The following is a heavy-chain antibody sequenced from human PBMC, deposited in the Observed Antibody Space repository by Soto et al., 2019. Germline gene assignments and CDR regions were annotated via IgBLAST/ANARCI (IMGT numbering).Heavy chain of an antibody. J-gene: IGHJ4*02. CDR3: AREGADYYGSGSQFDY. Sequence: QVQLVQSGAEVKKPGSSVKVSCKASGGTFSSYTISWVRQAPGQGLEWMGRIIPILGIANYAQKFQGRVTITADKSTSTGYMELSSLRSEDTAVYYCAREGADYYGSGSQFDYWGQGTLVTVSS. CDR2: IIPILGIA. D-gene: IGHD3-10*01. CDR1: GGTFSSYT. V-gene: IGHV1-69*08.